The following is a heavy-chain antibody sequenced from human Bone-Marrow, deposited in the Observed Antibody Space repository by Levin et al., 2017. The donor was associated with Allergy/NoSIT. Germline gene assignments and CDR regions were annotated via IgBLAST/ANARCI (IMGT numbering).Heavy chain of an antibody. CDR2: IDPSDSYT. Sequence: EASVKVSCKGSGYSFTSYWISWVRQLPGKGLEWMGRIDPSDSYTNYSPSFQGHVTISADKSISTAYLQWSSLKASDTAMYYCAGPPEDYWGQGTLVTVSS. V-gene: IGHV5-10-1*01. CDR1: GYSFTSYW. J-gene: IGHJ4*02. CDR3: AGPPEDY. D-gene: IGHD1-14*01.